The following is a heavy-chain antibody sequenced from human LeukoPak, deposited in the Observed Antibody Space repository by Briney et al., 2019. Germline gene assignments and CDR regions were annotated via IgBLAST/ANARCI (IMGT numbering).Heavy chain of an antibody. V-gene: IGHV1-2*02. CDR3: ARVRPYYGDALDY. Sequence: ASVKVSCKASGYTFTGYYMHWVRQAPGQGLEWMGWINPNSGGTNYAQKFQGRVTMTRDTSISTAYMELSRLRSDDTAVYYCARVRPYYGDALDYCGQGTLVTVSS. CDR1: GYTFTGYY. D-gene: IGHD4-17*01. CDR2: INPNSGGT. J-gene: IGHJ4*02.